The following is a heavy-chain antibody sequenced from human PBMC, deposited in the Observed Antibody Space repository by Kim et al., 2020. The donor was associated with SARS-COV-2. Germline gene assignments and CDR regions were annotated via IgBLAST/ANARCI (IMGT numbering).Heavy chain of an antibody. J-gene: IGHJ6*02. Sequence: ASVKVSCKVSGYTLTELSMHWVRQAPGKGLEWMGGFDPEDGETIYAQKFQGRVTMTEDTSTDTAYMELSSLRSEDTAVYYCATGGYSYGLGYYGMDVWGQGTTVTVSS. CDR1: GYTLTELS. CDR3: ATGGYSYGLGYYGMDV. V-gene: IGHV1-24*01. D-gene: IGHD5-18*01. CDR2: FDPEDGET.